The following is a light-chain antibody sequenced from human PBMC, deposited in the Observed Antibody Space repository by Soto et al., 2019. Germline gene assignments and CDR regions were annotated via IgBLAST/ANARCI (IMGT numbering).Light chain of an antibody. V-gene: IGLV2-18*02. CDR2: EVT. Sequence: QSVLTQAPSVSGSPGQSVTISCTGTSSDVGSYNRVSWYQQPPGTAPKLMIYEVTNRPSGVPDRFSGSKSGNTASLTISGLQAEDEADYYCSSYTSGTTYVFGTGTKVTVL. CDR3: SSYTSGTTYV. J-gene: IGLJ1*01. CDR1: SSDVGSYNR.